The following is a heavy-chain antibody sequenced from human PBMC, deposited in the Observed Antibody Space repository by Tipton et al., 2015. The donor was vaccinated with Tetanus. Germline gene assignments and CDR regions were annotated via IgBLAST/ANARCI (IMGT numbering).Heavy chain of an antibody. J-gene: IGHJ4*02. D-gene: IGHD3-10*01. Sequence: TLSLTCTVSGGSISSDAHYWSWIRHAPGKGLEWLGYISHSGTTNYNPSLMSRVTLSLDTARGQFSLRLTSVTAADTAVYYCARSKLLWFGESLSGFDSWGQGTLVTVSS. CDR1: GGSISSDAHY. CDR2: ISHSGTT. CDR3: ARSKLLWFGESLSGFDS. V-gene: IGHV4-61*08.